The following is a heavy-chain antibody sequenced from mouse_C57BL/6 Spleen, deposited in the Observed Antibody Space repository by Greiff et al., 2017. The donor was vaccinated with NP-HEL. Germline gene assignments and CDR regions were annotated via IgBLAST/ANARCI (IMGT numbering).Heavy chain of an antibody. V-gene: IGHV1-64*01. Sequence: QVQLQQPGAELVKPGASVKLSCKASGYTFTSYWMHWVKQRPGQGLEWIGMIHPNSGSTNSNEKFKSKATLTVDKSSSTAYMQLSSLTSEDSAVYDCARGGYGDAGDYGGQGTSVTVSS. J-gene: IGHJ4*01. CDR2: IHPNSGST. D-gene: IGHD1-1*02. CDR3: ARGGYGDAGDY. CDR1: GYTFTSYW.